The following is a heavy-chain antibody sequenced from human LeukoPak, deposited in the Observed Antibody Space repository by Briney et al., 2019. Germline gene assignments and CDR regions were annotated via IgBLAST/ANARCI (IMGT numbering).Heavy chain of an antibody. CDR1: GGSFSGYY. CDR3: ARERIRNFDY. CDR2: INHSGST. D-gene: IGHD1-14*01. J-gene: IGHJ4*02. V-gene: IGHV4-34*01. Sequence: SETLSLTCAVYGGSFSGYYWSWIRQPPGKGLEWIGEINHSGSTNYNPSLKSRVTISVDTSKNQFSLKLSSVTAADTAVYYCARERIRNFDYWGQGTLVTVSS.